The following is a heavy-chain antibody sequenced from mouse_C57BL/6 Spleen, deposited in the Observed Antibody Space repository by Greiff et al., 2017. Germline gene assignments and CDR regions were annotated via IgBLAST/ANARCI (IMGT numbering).Heavy chain of an antibody. J-gene: IGHJ4*01. D-gene: IGHD1-1*01. V-gene: IGHV1-61*01. CDR2: IYPSDSET. CDR3: ARGDYGDYYAMDY. CDR1: GYTFTSSW. Sequence: QVQLQQPGAELVRPGSSVKLSCKASGYTFTSSWLDWVKQRPGQGLEWIGNIYPSDSETHYNQKFKDKATLTVDKSSSTAYMQLSSLTSEDSAVYYCARGDYGDYYAMDYWGQGTSVTVSS.